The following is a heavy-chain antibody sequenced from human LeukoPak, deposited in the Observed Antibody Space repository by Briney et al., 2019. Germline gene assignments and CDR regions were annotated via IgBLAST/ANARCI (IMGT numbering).Heavy chain of an antibody. CDR2: ISGSGGST. CDR3: AKEGRILWFGELYYYYMDV. V-gene: IGHV3-23*01. Sequence: GGSLRLSCAASGFTFSSYGMSWVSQAPGKGLEWVSAISGSGGSTYYADSVKGRFTISRYNSKNTLYLQMNSLRAEDTAVYYCAKEGRILWFGELYYYYMDVWGKGTTVTISS. J-gene: IGHJ6*03. CDR1: GFTFSSYG. D-gene: IGHD3-10*01.